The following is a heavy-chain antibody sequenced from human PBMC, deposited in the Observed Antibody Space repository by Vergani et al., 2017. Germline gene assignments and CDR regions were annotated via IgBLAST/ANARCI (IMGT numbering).Heavy chain of an antibody. CDR3: ARGAGYSGYHGWFDP. CDR2: INPNSGGT. V-gene: IGHV1-2*04. D-gene: IGHD5-12*01. J-gene: IGHJ5*02. Sequence: QVQLVQSGAEVKKPGASVKVSCKASGYTFTGYYMHWVRPAPGQGLEWMGWINPNSGGTNYAQKFQGWVTMTRDTSISTAYMELSRLRSDDTAGYYCARGAGYSGYHGWFDPWGQGTLVTVSS. CDR1: GYTFTGYY.